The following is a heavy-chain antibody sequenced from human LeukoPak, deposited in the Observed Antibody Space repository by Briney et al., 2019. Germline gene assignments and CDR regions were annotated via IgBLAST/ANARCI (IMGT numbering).Heavy chain of an antibody. Sequence: SETLSLTCAVSRGSFRGYYWSRIRQPPGEGREWSGEINHSGSTNYNPSLKSRVTISVDTSKNQFSLKLSSVTAADTAVYYCASTIAQELVLWFDPWGQGTLVTVSS. CDR3: ASTIAQELVLWFDP. CDR1: RGSFRGYY. D-gene: IGHD6-13*01. J-gene: IGHJ5*02. CDR2: INHSGST. V-gene: IGHV4-34*01.